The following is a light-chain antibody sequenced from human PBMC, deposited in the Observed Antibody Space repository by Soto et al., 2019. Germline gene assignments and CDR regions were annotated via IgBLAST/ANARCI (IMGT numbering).Light chain of an antibody. J-gene: IGLJ2*01. V-gene: IGLV2-14*01. CDR1: SSDVGAHKY. Sequence: QPASVSGSPGQSITISCTGTSSDVGAHKYVSWYQQHPGKAPKLIIYEVSDRPSGVSPRFSGSKSGNTASLTISGLQAEDEAHYYCSSYTTTNTVLFGGGTKVTVL. CDR2: EVS. CDR3: SSYTTTNTVL.